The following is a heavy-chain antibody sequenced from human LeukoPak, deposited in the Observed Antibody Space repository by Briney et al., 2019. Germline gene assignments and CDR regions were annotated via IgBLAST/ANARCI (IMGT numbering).Heavy chain of an antibody. V-gene: IGHV4-39*01. CDR1: VPSDNRGPYY. D-gene: IGHD3-22*01. CDR3: TPYYYDSSRRWYFDL. CDR2: ISYSRTT. J-gene: IGHJ2*01. Sequence: PSQTQSLTCSVWVPSDNRGPYYGGWIRQPPGMGLEWVASISYSRTTYYHPSLESRVTISVDTSKNQFSLRLNSVTAADTAVYYCTPYYYDSSRRWYFDLWGRGTLVAVSS.